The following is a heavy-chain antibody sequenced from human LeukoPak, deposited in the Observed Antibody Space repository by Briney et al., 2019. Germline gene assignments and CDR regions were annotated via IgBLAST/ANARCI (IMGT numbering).Heavy chain of an antibody. D-gene: IGHD4-17*01. CDR1: GFTFSSYW. CDR2: IKQDGSEK. Sequence: PGGSLRLSCAASGFTFSSYWMSWVRQAPGKGLEWVANIKQDGSEKYYVDSVKGRFTISRDNAKNSLYLQMNSLRAEDTAVYYCARTRYYGDYVLDYWGQGTLVTVSS. J-gene: IGHJ4*02. CDR3: ARTRYYGDYVLDY. V-gene: IGHV3-7*01.